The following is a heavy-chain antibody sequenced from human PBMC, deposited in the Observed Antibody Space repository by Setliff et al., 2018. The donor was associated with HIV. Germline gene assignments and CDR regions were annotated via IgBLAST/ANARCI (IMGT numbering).Heavy chain of an antibody. CDR3: TRQSPAAGSGAFDI. CDR1: GDSISSGGYY. J-gene: IGHJ3*02. Sequence: SETLSLTCTVSGDSISSGGYYWSWNRQPAGQGLEWIGRIYTSGNTNYNPTTNYNPSLKSRITISLETSRNQFSLRVTSVTATDTAVYYCTRQSPAAGSGAFDIWGQGTMVTVSS. CDR2: IYTSGNT. V-gene: IGHV4-61*10. D-gene: IGHD6-19*01.